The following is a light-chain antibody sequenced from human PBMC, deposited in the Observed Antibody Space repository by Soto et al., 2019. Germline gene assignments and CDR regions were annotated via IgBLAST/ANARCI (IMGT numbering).Light chain of an antibody. Sequence: EIVLTQSPGTLSLSPGERATLSCRASQSVSSSYLAWYQHKPGQGPRLLIYDASTRATGIPDRFSGSGSGTDFTLTISRLEPEDFALYFCQQYGSSPYTFAQGTKLDIK. CDR1: QSVSSSY. CDR3: QQYGSSPYT. J-gene: IGKJ2*01. CDR2: DAS. V-gene: IGKV3-20*01.